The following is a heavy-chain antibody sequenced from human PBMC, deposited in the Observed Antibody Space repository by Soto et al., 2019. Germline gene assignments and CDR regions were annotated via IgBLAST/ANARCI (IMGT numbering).Heavy chain of an antibody. V-gene: IGHV3-11*01. D-gene: IGHD5-18*01. Sequence: QVQRVESGGGLVKPGGSLRLSCAASGFILSDYFMSWIRQAQGKGLEWVSYIGGSGSTIYDADSVRGRFTISRDNANNSLYLQMNSLRAEDTAVYYCARSGYSYGVDAFDIWGQGTVVTVSS. CDR2: IGGSGSTI. CDR1: GFILSDYF. CDR3: ARSGYSYGVDAFDI. J-gene: IGHJ3*02.